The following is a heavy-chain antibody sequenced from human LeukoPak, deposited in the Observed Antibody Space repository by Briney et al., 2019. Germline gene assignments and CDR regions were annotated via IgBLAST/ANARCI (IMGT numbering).Heavy chain of an antibody. D-gene: IGHD1-26*01. CDR1: GFTVSSNY. V-gene: IGHV3-53*01. CDR2: LYSGGTT. J-gene: IGHJ6*02. CDR3: ARSYGTYYYGMDV. Sequence: PGGSLRLSCAASGFTVSSNYMTWVRQAPGRGLEWVSVLYSGGTTYYADSVKGRFIISRDNSKNTLYLQISSLRAEDTAVYYCARSYGTYYYGMDVWGQGTTVTVSS.